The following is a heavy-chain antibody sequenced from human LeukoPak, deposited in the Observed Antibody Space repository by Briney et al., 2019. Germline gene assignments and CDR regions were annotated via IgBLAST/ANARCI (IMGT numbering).Heavy chain of an antibody. D-gene: IGHD1-26*01. CDR3: ARLVVATIVDY. J-gene: IGHJ4*02. V-gene: IGHV4-39*01. CDR1: GGSISSSSYF. Sequence: SETLSLTCTVSGGSISSSSYFWGWVRQPPGKGLEWFGSIYYSGSTYYNPSLKSRVTISVDTSKNQFSLKLSSVTAADTAVYYCARLVVATIVDYWGQGTLVTVSS. CDR2: IYYSGST.